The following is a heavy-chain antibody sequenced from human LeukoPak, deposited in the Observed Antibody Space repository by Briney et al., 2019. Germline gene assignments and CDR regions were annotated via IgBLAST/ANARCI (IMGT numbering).Heavy chain of an antibody. D-gene: IGHD3-16*02. CDR3: VKSPSSYDYVWGSYRPYNWFDP. Sequence: GGSLRLSCAASGFTLSSYGMSWVRQAPGKGLEWVSAISGSGGSTYYADSVKGRFTISRDNSKNTLYLQMNSLRAEDTAVYYCVKSPSSYDYVWGSYRPYNWFDPWGQGTLVTVS. J-gene: IGHJ5*02. CDR1: GFTLSSYG. CDR2: ISGSGGST. V-gene: IGHV3-23*01.